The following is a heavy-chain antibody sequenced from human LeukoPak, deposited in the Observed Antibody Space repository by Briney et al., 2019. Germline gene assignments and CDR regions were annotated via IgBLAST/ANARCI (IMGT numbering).Heavy chain of an antibody. Sequence: GESLKISCKASGYLFTDYWIGWVRHVPGKGLEWLGNINPGDSRITHSPSFQGQVTLSADKSITTAYLQWNNLQASDTAIYYCARHFDSSWLAYWGQGTLVTVSS. V-gene: IGHV5-51*01. CDR1: GYLFTDYW. CDR3: ARHFDSSWLAY. CDR2: INPGDSRI. D-gene: IGHD6-13*01. J-gene: IGHJ4*02.